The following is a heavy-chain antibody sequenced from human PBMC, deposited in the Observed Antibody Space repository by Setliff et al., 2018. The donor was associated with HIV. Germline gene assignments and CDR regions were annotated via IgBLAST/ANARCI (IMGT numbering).Heavy chain of an antibody. CDR3: ARFDQWLRSGLDS. D-gene: IGHD5-12*01. Sequence: SETLSLTCTVSNVSINSYYWSWIRQPAGRALEWIGRISSSGSTNYNPSLKSRVKMSIDTSKNQFSLRLTSVTAADTAVYYCARFDQWLRSGLDSWGQGTLVTVSS. V-gene: IGHV4-4*07. CDR1: NVSINSYY. CDR2: ISSSGST. J-gene: IGHJ4*02.